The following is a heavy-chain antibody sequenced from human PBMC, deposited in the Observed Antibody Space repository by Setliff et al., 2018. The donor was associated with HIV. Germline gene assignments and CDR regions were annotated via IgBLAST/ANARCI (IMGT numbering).Heavy chain of an antibody. Sequence: KPSETLSLTCTVSGGSIFTSSSYWGWIRQPPGKGLEWIGSIFYSGSTYYSPSLKSRVTISVDTSKNQFSLKLSSVTAADTAVYYCARAPYYYGSGRPHPHYYFDSWGQGTLVTVSS. CDR2: IFYSGST. V-gene: IGHV4-39*01. CDR1: GGSIFTSSSY. CDR3: ARAPYYYGSGRPHPHYYFDS. J-gene: IGHJ4*02. D-gene: IGHD3-10*01.